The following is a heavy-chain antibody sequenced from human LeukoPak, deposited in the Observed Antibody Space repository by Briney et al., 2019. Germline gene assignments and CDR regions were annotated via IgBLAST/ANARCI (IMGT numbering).Heavy chain of an antibody. J-gene: IGHJ3*02. Sequence: KPSETLSLTCNVSGSSISPFYCNWIRQPPGKGLEWIGYIYYTGGTSYSPSLNSRATISVDTSKNQISLNLNSVTAADTAVYYCARRSLLMANTGAFDIWGQGTMVPVSS. D-gene: IGHD2-8*01. CDR2: IYYTGGT. CDR1: GSSISPFY. V-gene: IGHV4-59*12. CDR3: ARRSLLMANTGAFDI.